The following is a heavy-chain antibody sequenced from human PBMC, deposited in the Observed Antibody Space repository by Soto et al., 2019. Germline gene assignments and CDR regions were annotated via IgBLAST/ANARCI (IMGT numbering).Heavy chain of an antibody. J-gene: IGHJ5*02. CDR1: GYTFTAHY. Sequence: ASVKVSCKASGYTFTAHYLHWVRKAPGEGLEWTGWINPTTGATRYAQKFQGRVTMTRDTSMSTAYLEVRSLRPDDTAVYYCAKGDSSWVSWFDPWGQATLVTAYS. CDR3: AKGDSSWVSWFDP. D-gene: IGHD6-19*01. V-gene: IGHV1-2*02. CDR2: INPTTGAT.